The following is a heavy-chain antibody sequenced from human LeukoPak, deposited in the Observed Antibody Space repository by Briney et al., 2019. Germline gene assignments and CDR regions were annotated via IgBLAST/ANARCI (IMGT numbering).Heavy chain of an antibody. V-gene: IGHV1-69*13. J-gene: IGHJ6*03. D-gene: IGHD3-10*01. CDR2: IIPMFGTA. CDR1: GGTFSNYT. CDR3: AREAGSSYYYMDV. Sequence: GASVKVSCKASGGTFSNYTFNWVRQAPGQGLEWMGGIIPMFGTANYAQKFQGRVTITADESTSTAYMELTSLRSEDTAVYYCAREAGSSYYYMDVWGKGTTVTVSS.